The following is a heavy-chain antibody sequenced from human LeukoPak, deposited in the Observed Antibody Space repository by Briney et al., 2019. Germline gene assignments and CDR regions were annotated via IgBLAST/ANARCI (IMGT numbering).Heavy chain of an antibody. V-gene: IGHV1-18*01. CDR3: ARDFFHGHCAGLSCFLLDY. CDR2: ISANNGDT. Sequence: ASVKISCKASGYTFTRYGISWVRQAPGQGREWMGWISANNGDTNSAQKFQGRVTMTTDTSTSTDYMELRSLRSDDTAVYYCARDFFHGHCAGLSCFLLDYWGQGSLVTVSS. D-gene: IGHD2-15*01. J-gene: IGHJ4*02. CDR1: GYTFTRYG.